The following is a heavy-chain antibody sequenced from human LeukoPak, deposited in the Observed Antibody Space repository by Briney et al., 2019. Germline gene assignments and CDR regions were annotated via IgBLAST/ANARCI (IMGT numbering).Heavy chain of an antibody. CDR3: ATRPLGAGDFDY. D-gene: IGHD6-19*01. V-gene: IGHV4-59*01. CDR2: IYYSGIT. CDR1: GGSISSYY. Sequence: PSETLSLTCTVSGGSISSYYWSWIRQPPGKGLVWIGYIYYSGITNYNPSLKSRVTISVDTSKNQFSLKLSSVTAADTAVYYCATRPLGAGDFDYWGQGTLVTVSS. J-gene: IGHJ4*02.